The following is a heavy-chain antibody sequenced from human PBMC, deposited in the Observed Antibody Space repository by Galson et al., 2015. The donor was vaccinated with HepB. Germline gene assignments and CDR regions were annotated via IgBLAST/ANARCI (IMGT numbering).Heavy chain of an antibody. Sequence: SLRLSCAASGFTFSNYAMNWVRQAPGKGLEWVSSITNSSTYIHYADSVKGRFTISRDNAKNSLYLQMNSLRVEDTGIYYCARDPGANEQWLVLRYFYYGMDVWGQGTTVTVTS. V-gene: IGHV3-21*01. J-gene: IGHJ6*02. CDR1: GFTFSNYA. CDR2: ITNSSTYI. CDR3: ARDPGANEQWLVLRYFYYGMDV. D-gene: IGHD6-19*01.